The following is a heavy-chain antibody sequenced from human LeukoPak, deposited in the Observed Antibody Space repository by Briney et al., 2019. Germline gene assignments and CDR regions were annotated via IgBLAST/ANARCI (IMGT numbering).Heavy chain of an antibody. Sequence: GGSLRLSCAASGFTFSSYAMSWVRQAPGKGLEWVSAISGSGGSTYYADSVKGRFTISRDNSKNTLYLQMNSLRAEGTAVYYCAKVGYYDFWSGPIDAFDIWGQGTMVTVSS. D-gene: IGHD3-3*01. CDR3: AKVGYYDFWSGPIDAFDI. J-gene: IGHJ3*02. CDR2: ISGSGGST. CDR1: GFTFSSYA. V-gene: IGHV3-23*01.